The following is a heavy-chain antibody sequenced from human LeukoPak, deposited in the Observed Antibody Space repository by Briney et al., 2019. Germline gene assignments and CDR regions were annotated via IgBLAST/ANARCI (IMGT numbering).Heavy chain of an antibody. J-gene: IGHJ4*02. V-gene: IGHV3-23*01. Sequence: GGSLRLSCAASGFTFSSYAMSWVRQAPGKGLEWVSVITGSGGSTYYADSVKGRFTISRDNSKSTLYLQMNSLRAEDTAVYYCAKEGWFGEFEYWGQGTLVTVSS. CDR3: AKEGWFGEFEY. CDR1: GFTFSSYA. CDR2: ITGSGGST. D-gene: IGHD3-10*01.